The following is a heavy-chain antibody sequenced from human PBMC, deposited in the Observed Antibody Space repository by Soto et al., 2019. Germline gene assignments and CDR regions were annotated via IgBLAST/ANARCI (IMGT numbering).Heavy chain of an antibody. V-gene: IGHV3-74*01. CDR3: PSDDPHLAIDY. CDR2: IPSDGRDF. Sequence: GGSLRRSCDASGVKCRYFVMHWGRPPPGKRPPWVSNIPSDGRDFSYADAVSGRFTISRDAARNTLYLQLSDRRVEDTAIYYCPSDDPHLAIDYWGPGTQVTL. CDR1: GVKCRYFV. J-gene: IGHJ4*02.